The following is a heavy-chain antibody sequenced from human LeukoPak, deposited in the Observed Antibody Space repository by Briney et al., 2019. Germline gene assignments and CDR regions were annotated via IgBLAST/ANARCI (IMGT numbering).Heavy chain of an antibody. CDR1: GDSIGTSGHY. J-gene: IGHJ4*02. CDR3: ARGWIQLSTFDY. D-gene: IGHD5-18*01. CDR2: ISYSGST. V-gene: IGHV4-39*07. Sequence: PSETLSLTCTVSGDSIGTSGHYWGWIRQPPGKGLEWIGSISYSGSTYYNPSLKSRVTISVDTSKNQFSLKLSSVTAADTAVYYCARGWIQLSTFDYWGQGTLVTVSS.